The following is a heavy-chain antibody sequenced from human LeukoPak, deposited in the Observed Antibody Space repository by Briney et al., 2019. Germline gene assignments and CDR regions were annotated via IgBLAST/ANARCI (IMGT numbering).Heavy chain of an antibody. CDR3: AKWRSSSWSSFDY. D-gene: IGHD6-13*01. J-gene: IGHJ4*02. Sequence: GGSLRLSCAASGFTFSNAWVSWARQAPGKGLEWVSAISGSGGSTYYADSVKGRFTISRDNSKNTLYLQMNSLRAEDTAVYYCAKWRSSSWSSFDYWGQGTLVTVSS. V-gene: IGHV3-23*01. CDR2: ISGSGGST. CDR1: GFTFSNAW.